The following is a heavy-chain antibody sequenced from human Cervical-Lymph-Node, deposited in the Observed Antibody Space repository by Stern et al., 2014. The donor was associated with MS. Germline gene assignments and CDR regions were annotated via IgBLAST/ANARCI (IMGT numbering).Heavy chain of an antibody. CDR2: IIPIFGKG. Sequence: VQLVQSGAEVKKPGSSVKVSCKASGGTFSSYAINWVRQAPGQGPEWMGGIIPIFGKGNYAQKFQGRVTITADESTSTAYMELSSLRSEDTAVYYCARDSRHYDASYYFDSWGQGTLVTVSS. CDR1: GGTFSSYA. CDR3: ARDSRHYDASYYFDS. V-gene: IGHV1-69*01. J-gene: IGHJ4*02. D-gene: IGHD3-16*01.